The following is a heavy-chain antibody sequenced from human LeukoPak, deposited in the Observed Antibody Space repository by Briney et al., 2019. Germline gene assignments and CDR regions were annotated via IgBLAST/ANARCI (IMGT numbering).Heavy chain of an antibody. J-gene: IGHJ4*02. V-gene: IGHV1-2*06. CDR1: GYTFTGYY. Sequence: ASVKVSCKASGYTFTGYYMHWVRQAPGQGLEWMGRINPNSGGTNYAQKFQGRVTMTRDTSISTAYVELSRLRSDDTAVYYCARVGVVAPPGFDYWGQGTLVTVSS. D-gene: IGHD2-2*01. CDR3: ARVGVVAPPGFDY. CDR2: INPNSGGT.